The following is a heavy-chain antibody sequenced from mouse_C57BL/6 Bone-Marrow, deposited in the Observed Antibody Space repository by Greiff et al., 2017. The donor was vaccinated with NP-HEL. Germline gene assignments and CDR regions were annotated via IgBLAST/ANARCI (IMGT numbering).Heavy chain of an antibody. CDR3: ARGGRLSY. J-gene: IGHJ3*01. Sequence: QVTLKVSGAELVRPGASVKLSCKASGYTFTDYYINWVKQRPGQGLEWIARIYPGSGNTYYNEKFKGKATLTAEKSSSTAYMQLSSLTSEDSAVYFCARGGRLSYWGQGTLVTVSA. D-gene: IGHD1-1*01. V-gene: IGHV1-76*01. CDR1: GYTFTDYY. CDR2: IYPGSGNT.